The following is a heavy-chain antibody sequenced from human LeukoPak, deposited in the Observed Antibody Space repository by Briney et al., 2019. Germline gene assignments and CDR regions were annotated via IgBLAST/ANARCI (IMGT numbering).Heavy chain of an antibody. CDR2: IWHDGSNK. J-gene: IGHJ4*02. CDR1: GFTFSSYG. D-gene: IGHD3-10*01. V-gene: IGHV3-33*08. Sequence: PGRSLRLSCATSGFTFSSYGMHWVRQAPGKGLEWVAVIWHDGSNKNYADSVKGRFTISRDNSKNVLYLQMNILRAEDTAVYYCARGAGGCFDYWGQGTLVTVSS. CDR3: ARGAGGCFDY.